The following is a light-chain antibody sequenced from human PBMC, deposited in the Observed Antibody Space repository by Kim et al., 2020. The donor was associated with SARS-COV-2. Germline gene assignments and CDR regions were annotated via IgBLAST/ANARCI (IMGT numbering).Light chain of an antibody. CDR1: SPIIGSNL. V-gene: IGLV1-47*02. CDR2: RNT. CDR3: VVWDESLSGWL. Sequence: GQSDSTPCSGSSPIIGSNLVSWYQQCPGTAEHLLISRNTQRPSEVRARFSGSTSGTWASLATRGLRSEDEAVYYCVVWDESLSGWLFGGGTQLTVL. J-gene: IGLJ3*02.